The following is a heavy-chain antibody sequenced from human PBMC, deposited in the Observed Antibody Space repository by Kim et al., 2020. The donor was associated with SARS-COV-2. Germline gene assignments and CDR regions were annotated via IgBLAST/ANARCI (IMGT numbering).Heavy chain of an antibody. CDR2: IHSDGRT. CDR3: ARLPDITGSPFDS. J-gene: IGHJ4*02. CDR1: GGSINGHY. Sequence: SETLSLTCTVSGGSINGHYWTWIRQPPGMGLEWIGYIHSDGRTVYNPSLSSRLAMSVDTFENRVSLRVTSVTAADTAVYFCARLPDITGSPFDSWGQGTQVTVSS. V-gene: IGHV4-59*11. D-gene: IGHD3-10*01.